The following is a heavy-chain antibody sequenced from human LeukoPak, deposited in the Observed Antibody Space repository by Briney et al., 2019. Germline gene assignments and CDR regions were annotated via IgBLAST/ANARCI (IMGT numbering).Heavy chain of an antibody. Sequence: GGSLRLSCAASGFTFSNNAMGWVRQAPGKGLEWVANIKQDGSEKYYVDSVKGRFTISRDNAKNSLYLQMNSLRAEDTAVYYCAREPAATGYYFDYWGQGTLVTVSS. CDR1: GFTFSNNA. CDR3: AREPAATGYYFDY. V-gene: IGHV3-7*01. CDR2: IKQDGSEK. D-gene: IGHD2-2*01. J-gene: IGHJ4*02.